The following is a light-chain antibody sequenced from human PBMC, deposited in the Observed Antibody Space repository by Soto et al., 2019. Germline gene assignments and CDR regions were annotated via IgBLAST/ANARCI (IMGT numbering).Light chain of an antibody. J-gene: IGKJ1*01. Sequence: DIVMTQSPASLSVSPGEGVSLSCRASQSVGNDVAWYQQIHGQAPRLLIYGASTRATSVPARFTGSGSGTDFTLTISSLQSEDFAVYYCQQYYNWPPAWTFGQGTRVDIK. CDR2: GAS. V-gene: IGKV3-15*01. CDR3: QQYYNWPPAWT. CDR1: QSVGND.